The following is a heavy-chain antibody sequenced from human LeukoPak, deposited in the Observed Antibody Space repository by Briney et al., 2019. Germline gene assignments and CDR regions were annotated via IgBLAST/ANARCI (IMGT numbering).Heavy chain of an antibody. D-gene: IGHD2-2*01. CDR2: INHSGST. V-gene: IGHV4-34*01. CDR3: ARGTDIVVVQAGSWFDP. J-gene: IGHJ5*02. Sequence: SETLSLTCAVYGGSFSGYYWSWIRQPPGKGLEWIGEINHSGSTNYNPSLKSRVTISVDTSKNQFPLKLSSVTAADTAVYYCARGTDIVVVQAGSWFDPWGQGTLVTVSS. CDR1: GGSFSGYY.